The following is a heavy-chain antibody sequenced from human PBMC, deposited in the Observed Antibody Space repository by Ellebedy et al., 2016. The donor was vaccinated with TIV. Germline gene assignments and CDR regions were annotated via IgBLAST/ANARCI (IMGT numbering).Heavy chain of an antibody. J-gene: IGHJ4*02. CDR2: ISGSGGST. CDR1: GFTFSSYA. V-gene: IGHV3-23*01. CDR3: AIRGYSYGYDY. Sequence: GESLKISCAASGFTFSSYAMSCVRQAPGKGLEWVSAISGSGGSTYYADSVKGRFTISRDNSKNTLYLQMNSLRAEDTAVYYCAIRGYSYGYDYWGQGTLVTVSS. D-gene: IGHD5-18*01.